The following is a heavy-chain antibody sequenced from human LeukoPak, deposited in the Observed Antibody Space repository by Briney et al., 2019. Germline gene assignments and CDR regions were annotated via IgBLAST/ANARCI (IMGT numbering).Heavy chain of an antibody. J-gene: IGHJ4*02. D-gene: IGHD3-22*01. CDR2: IYYSGST. CDR3: ASSYYYDSNFFDY. V-gene: IGHV4-39*01. Sequence: SETLSLTCTVSGGSISSSSYYWGWIRQPPGKRLEWSGSIYYSGSTYYNPSLKSRVTISVDTSKNQFSLKLSSVTAADTAVYYCASSYYYDSNFFDYWGQGTLVTVSS. CDR1: GGSISSSSYY.